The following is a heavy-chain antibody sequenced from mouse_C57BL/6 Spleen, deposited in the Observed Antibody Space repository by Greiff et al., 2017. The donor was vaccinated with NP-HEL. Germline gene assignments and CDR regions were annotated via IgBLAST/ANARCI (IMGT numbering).Heavy chain of an antibody. J-gene: IGHJ4*01. CDR1: GYAFTNYL. D-gene: IGHD2-4*01. V-gene: IGHV1-54*01. Sequence: VQRVESGAELVRPGTSVKVSCKASGYAFTNYLIEWVKQRPGQGLEWIGVINPGSGGTNYNEKFKGKATLTADKSSSTAYMQLSSLTSEDSAVYFCARGGLRKAAMDYWGQGTSVTVSS. CDR2: INPGSGGT. CDR3: ARGGLRKAAMDY.